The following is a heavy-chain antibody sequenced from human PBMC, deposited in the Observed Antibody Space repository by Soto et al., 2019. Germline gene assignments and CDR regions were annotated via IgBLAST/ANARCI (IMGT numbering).Heavy chain of an antibody. V-gene: IGHV2-5*02. CDR3: AHYDYGGLVY. Sequence: VGWIRQPPGKALEWLALIYWDDDKRYSPSLKSRLTITKDTSKNQVVLTMTNMDPVVTATFYCAHYDYGGLVYWGQGALVSVSS. J-gene: IGHJ4*02. D-gene: IGHD4-17*01. CDR2: IYWDDDK.